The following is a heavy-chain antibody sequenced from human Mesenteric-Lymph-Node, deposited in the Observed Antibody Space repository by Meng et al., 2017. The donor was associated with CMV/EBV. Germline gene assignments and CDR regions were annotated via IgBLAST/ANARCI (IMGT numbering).Heavy chain of an antibody. J-gene: IGHJ4*02. Sequence: GGSLRLSCAASGFTFSKSAMTWVRQPPGKGLEWVSVIYGGGTNADYADSVKGRFTISRDDSKNPLYLQMNSLRAEDTAVYYCAKDERFFDYWGQGTLVTVSS. CDR1: GFTFSKSA. CDR3: AKDERFFDY. D-gene: IGHD5-24*01. CDR2: IYGGGTNA. V-gene: IGHV3-23*03.